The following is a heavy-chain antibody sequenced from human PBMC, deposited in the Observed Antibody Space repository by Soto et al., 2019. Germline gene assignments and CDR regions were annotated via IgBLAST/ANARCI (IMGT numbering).Heavy chain of an antibody. Sequence: QVQLVQSGAEVKKPGASVKVSCKASGYTFTSYGISWVRQAPGQGLEWMGWISAYNGNTNYAQKLQGRVTMTTDTSTSTAYMELRSLRSDDTAVYYCARDLPDRYCSGGSYYPGGWFDPWGQGTLVTVSS. CDR1: GYTFTSYG. V-gene: IGHV1-18*01. J-gene: IGHJ5*02. CDR2: ISAYNGNT. CDR3: ARDLPDRYCSGGSYYPGGWFDP. D-gene: IGHD2-15*01.